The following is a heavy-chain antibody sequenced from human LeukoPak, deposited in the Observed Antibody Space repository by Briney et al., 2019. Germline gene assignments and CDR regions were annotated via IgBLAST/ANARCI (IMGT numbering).Heavy chain of an antibody. D-gene: IGHD2-2*01. V-gene: IGHV3-23*01. CDR3: AKSPPDIVVVPAYFDY. CDR1: GFTFSSYA. J-gene: IGHJ4*02. CDR2: ISGSGGST. Sequence: GGSLRLSCAASGFTFSSYAMNWVRQAPGKGLEWVSAISGSGGSTYYADSVKGRFTISRGNSKNTLYLQMNSLRAEDTAVYYCAKSPPDIVVVPAYFDYWGQGTLVTVSS.